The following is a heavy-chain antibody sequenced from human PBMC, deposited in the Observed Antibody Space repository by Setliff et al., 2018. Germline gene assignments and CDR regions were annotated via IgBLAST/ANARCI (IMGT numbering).Heavy chain of an antibody. J-gene: IGHJ5*02. CDR3: ARQLIGVTDGTFDP. CDR2: IDPDSGET. V-gene: IGHV1-2*07. D-gene: IGHD1-1*01. Sequence: ASVKVSCKASGYTFTDYFLHWLRQAPGQGLEWMGWIDPDSGETVYAHKFQGKIIMTRDTSVSTAYVDVMSDDTVVYYCARQLIGVTDGTFDPWGQGTLVTVSS. CDR1: GYTFTDYF.